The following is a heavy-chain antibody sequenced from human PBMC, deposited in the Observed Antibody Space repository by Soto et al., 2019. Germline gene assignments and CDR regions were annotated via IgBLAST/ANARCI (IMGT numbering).Heavy chain of an antibody. Sequence: LRLSCAASGFTFSSYAMSWVRQAPGKGLEWVSAISGSGGSTYYADSVKGRFTISRDNSKNTLYLQTNSLRAEDTAVYYCAKLRDHYYDSSGYYNWGQGTLVTVSS. CDR1: GFTFSSYA. CDR3: AKLRDHYYDSSGYYN. J-gene: IGHJ4*02. CDR2: ISGSGGST. D-gene: IGHD3-22*01. V-gene: IGHV3-23*01.